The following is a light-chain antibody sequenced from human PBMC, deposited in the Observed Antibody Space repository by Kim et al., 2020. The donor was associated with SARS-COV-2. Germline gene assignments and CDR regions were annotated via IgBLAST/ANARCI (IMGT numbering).Light chain of an antibody. J-gene: IGLJ3*02. CDR1: SGSIASNY. Sequence: LTQPHSVSESPGKTVTISCTRSSGSIASNYVQWYQQRPGSAPTTVIYEDNQRPSGVSDRFSGSIDSSSNSASLTISGLKTEDEADYYCQSYDSSNFWVFGGGTQLTVL. CDR2: EDN. CDR3: QSYDSSNFWV. V-gene: IGLV6-57*04.